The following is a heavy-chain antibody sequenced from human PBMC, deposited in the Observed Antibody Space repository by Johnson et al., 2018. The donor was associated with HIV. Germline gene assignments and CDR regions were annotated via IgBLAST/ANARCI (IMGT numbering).Heavy chain of an antibody. Sequence: VQLVESGGGVVQPGRSLRLSCAASGFTFSSYDMHWVRQATGKGLEWVSAIGTAGDTYYPGSVKGRFTISRENAKNSLYLQMNSLRAEDTAVYYCARDSPRIVGVPDAFDIWGQGTMVTVSS. D-gene: IGHD1-26*01. CDR3: ARDSPRIVGVPDAFDI. J-gene: IGHJ3*02. CDR1: GFTFSSYD. CDR2: IGTAGDT. V-gene: IGHV3-13*01.